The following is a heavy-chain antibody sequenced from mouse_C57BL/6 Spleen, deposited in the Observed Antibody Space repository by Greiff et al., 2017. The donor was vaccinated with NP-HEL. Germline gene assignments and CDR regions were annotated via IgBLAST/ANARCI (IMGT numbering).Heavy chain of an antibody. CDR3: ARKGYGSNYAMDY. J-gene: IGHJ4*01. CDR1: GYTFTSYG. Sequence: EVKVVESGAELVRPGSSVKMSCKTSGYTFTSYGINWVKQRPGQGLEWIGYIYIGNGYTEYNEKFKGKATLTSDTSSSTAYMQLSSLTSEDSAIYFCARKGYGSNYAMDYWGQGTSVTVSS. CDR2: IYIGNGYT. V-gene: IGHV1-58*01. D-gene: IGHD1-1*01.